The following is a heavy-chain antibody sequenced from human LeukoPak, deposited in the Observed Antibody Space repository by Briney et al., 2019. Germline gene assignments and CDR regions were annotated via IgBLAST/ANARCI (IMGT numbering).Heavy chain of an antibody. CDR1: GYTFTGYY. CDR2: INPNTGGT. J-gene: IGHJ4*02. V-gene: IGHV1-2*02. D-gene: IGHD2-8*01. Sequence: WASVKVSCKASGYTFTGYYIHWVRQAPGHGLEWMGWINPNTGGTNSALKFQGRVTLTTDTSISAAYMDLRSLTSDDTAVYYCAREADFNGSGRGDSWGQGTLVIVSS. CDR3: AREADFNGSGRGDS.